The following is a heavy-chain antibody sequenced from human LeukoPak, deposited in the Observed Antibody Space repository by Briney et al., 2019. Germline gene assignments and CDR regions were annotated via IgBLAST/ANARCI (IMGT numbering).Heavy chain of an antibody. V-gene: IGHV4-59*08. CDR3: ARYGSGGNWFDP. CDR1: GDSINSYY. CDR2: IYYSGST. J-gene: IGHJ5*02. D-gene: IGHD3-10*01. Sequence: SETLSLTCTASGDSINSYYWSWIRQPPGKGLEWIGYIYYSGSTNYNPSLKSRVTISVDTSKNQFSLKLSSVTAADTAVYYCARYGSGGNWFDPWGQGTLVTVSS.